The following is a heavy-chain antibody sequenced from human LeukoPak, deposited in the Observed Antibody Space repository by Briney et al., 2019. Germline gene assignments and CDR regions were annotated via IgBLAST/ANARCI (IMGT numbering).Heavy chain of an antibody. D-gene: IGHD2-2*01. CDR2: INQDGSEQ. Sequence: PGGSLRLSCAASGFTFSSYWMSWVRQAPGKGLEWVANINQDGSEQYYVDSVKGRFTISRDNTKNSLYLQMNSLRAEDTAVYYCARVGYCSTTSCYWRAFDYWGQGTLVTVFS. V-gene: IGHV3-7*01. J-gene: IGHJ4*02. CDR1: GFTFSSYW. CDR3: ARVGYCSTTSCYWRAFDY.